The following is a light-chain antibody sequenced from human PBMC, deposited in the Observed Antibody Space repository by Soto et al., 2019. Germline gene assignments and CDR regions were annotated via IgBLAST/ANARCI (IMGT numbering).Light chain of an antibody. CDR3: QRYDISPFP. V-gene: IGKV3-20*01. J-gene: IGKJ2*01. Sequence: EIVLTQSPGTLSLSPGERATLSCRASQSVSSPYLAWYQQKPGQAPRLLIYGASSSAPGIPDRFSGSGSGTDFTLTISSLEPEDFAVYYCQRYDISPFPFGQGTKLEIK. CDR2: GAS. CDR1: QSVSSPY.